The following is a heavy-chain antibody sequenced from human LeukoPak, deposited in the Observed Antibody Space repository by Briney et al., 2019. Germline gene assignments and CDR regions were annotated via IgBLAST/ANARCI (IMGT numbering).Heavy chain of an antibody. CDR1: GFTFSSYG. J-gene: IGHJ4*02. D-gene: IGHD1-26*01. Sequence: GRSLRLSCAASGFTFSSYGMHWVRQAPGKGLEWVAVISYDGSNKYYADSVKGRFTISRDNSKNTLYLQMNSLRAEDTAVYYCAKESQYSGNYYWGQGTLVTVSS. V-gene: IGHV3-30*18. CDR2: ISYDGSNK. CDR3: AKESQYSGNYY.